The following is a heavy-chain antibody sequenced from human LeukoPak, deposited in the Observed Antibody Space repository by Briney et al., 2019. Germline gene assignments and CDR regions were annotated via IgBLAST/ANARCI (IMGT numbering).Heavy chain of an antibody. CDR2: IKQDGIET. D-gene: IGHD6-13*01. V-gene: IGHV3-7*01. J-gene: IGHJ3*02. Sequence: HPGGSLRLSCAASGFTFSSYWMSWVRQAPGQRLEWLANIKQDGIETYYLDSVRGRFTISRDSARNSVYLQMNSLRADETAVYFCARFIASPGPDAFDIWGQGTLVTVSS. CDR3: ARFIASPGPDAFDI. CDR1: GFTFSSYW.